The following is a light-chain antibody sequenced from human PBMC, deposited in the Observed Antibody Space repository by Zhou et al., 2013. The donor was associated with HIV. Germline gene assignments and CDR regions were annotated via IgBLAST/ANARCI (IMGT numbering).Light chain of an antibody. CDR1: QSVSSSY. CDR2: DSS. CDR3: QQYNHWPLT. Sequence: EIVLTQSPGTLSLSPGERATLSCRASQSVSSSYLAWYQQKPGQAPRLLIYDSSTRANDIPTRFSGSGSGSEFTLTISSLQSEDFAVYFCQQYNHWPLTFGGGTKVEIK. J-gene: IGKJ4*01. V-gene: IGKV3-15*01.